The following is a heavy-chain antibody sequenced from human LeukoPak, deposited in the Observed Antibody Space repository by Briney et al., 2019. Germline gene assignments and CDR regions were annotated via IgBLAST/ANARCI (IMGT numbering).Heavy chain of an antibody. J-gene: IGHJ3*02. D-gene: IGHD3-10*01. CDR2: ISTYNVNT. V-gene: IGHV1-18*01. CDR1: GYTFTNYG. CDR3: ARVFDSGTFDI. Sequence: ASVKVSCKASGYTFTNYGISWVRQAPAQGLEYMGWISTYNVNTNYAQKLQGSVTMTTDTSTSTAYMELRSLRSDDTAVYYCARVFDSGTFDIRGQGTMVTVSS.